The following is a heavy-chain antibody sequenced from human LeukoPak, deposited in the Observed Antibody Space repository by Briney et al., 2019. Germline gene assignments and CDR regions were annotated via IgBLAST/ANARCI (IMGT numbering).Heavy chain of an antibody. CDR1: GFTFGDYA. CDR3: TRDDSSGWGAY. CDR2: IRSKGYGGTT. D-gene: IGHD6-19*01. J-gene: IGHJ4*02. V-gene: IGHV3-49*04. Sequence: GGTLRLSCTASGFTFGDYAMTWVRQASGKGLEWVGFIRSKGYGGTTEYAASVKGRFTISRDDSKSIAYLQMDSLKTEDTAVYYCTRDDSSGWGAYWGQGTLVTVSS.